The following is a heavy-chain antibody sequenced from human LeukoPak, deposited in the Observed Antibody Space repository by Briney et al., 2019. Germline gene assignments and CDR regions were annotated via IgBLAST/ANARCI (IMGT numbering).Heavy chain of an antibody. Sequence: ASVKASCRASGYTFTSYDINWVRQATGQGLEWMGWMNPNSGNTGYAQKFQGRVTITRNTSISTAYMELSSLRSEDTAVYYCARGTTMVRGVITSWFDPWGQGTLVTVSS. CDR1: GYTFTSYD. D-gene: IGHD3-10*01. CDR2: MNPNSGNT. V-gene: IGHV1-8*03. CDR3: ARGTTMVRGVITSWFDP. J-gene: IGHJ5*02.